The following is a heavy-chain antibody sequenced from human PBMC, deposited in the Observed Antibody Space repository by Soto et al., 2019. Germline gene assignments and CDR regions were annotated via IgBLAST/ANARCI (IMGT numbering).Heavy chain of an antibody. V-gene: IGHV4-31*01. Sequence: QVQLQESGPGLVKPSQTLSLTCTVSGGSISSGAYYWSWIRQLPGKGLERIGYIYYDGRTYYNPYLKSTGTISVDTSKNQFSLTLPSVTAADTAVYYCVNARGTFYSWGQGTLVTVSS. CDR2: IYYDGRT. CDR1: GGSISSGAYY. D-gene: IGHD2-15*01. J-gene: IGHJ4*02. CDR3: VNARGTFYS.